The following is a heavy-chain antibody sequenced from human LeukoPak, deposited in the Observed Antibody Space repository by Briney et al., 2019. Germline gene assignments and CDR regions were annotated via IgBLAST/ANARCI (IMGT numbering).Heavy chain of an antibody. V-gene: IGHV3-74*01. CDR1: GFTFSGYW. Sequence: PGGSLRLSCAASGFTFSGYWMHWVRQAPGKGLVWVSRINSDGSSTNYADSVKGRFTISRDNAKNTLYLQMNSLRAEDTAMYYCARPGELFNYWGQGTLVTVSS. D-gene: IGHD3-10*01. CDR2: INSDGSST. J-gene: IGHJ4*02. CDR3: ARPGELFNY.